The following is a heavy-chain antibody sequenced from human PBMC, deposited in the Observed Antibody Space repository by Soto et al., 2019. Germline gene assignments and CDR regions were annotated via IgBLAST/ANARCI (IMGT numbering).Heavy chain of an antibody. Sequence: QVQLVQSGAEVKEPGASVKVSCKASGFTFQNYHMHWVRQAPGQGLEWMGIIHPSGDTTTYAQNXXGXFAMTSDTSTSTAYMELSSLTSADTAVYYCAKDLWGSWTVDYWGQGTLITVSS. CDR1: GFTFQNYH. J-gene: IGHJ4*02. CDR2: IHPSGDTT. CDR3: AKDLWGSWTVDY. D-gene: IGHD3-16*01. V-gene: IGHV1-46*02.